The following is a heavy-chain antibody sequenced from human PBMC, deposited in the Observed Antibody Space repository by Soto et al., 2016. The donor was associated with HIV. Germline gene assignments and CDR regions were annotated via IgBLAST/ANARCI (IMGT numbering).Heavy chain of an antibody. V-gene: IGHV3-33*01. CDR1: GFTFSSYG. D-gene: IGHD5-12*01. CDR2: IWYDGSNK. J-gene: IGHJ3*02. Sequence: VQLVESGGGVVQPGRSLRLSCAASGFTFSSYGMHWVRQAPGKGLEWVAVIWYDGSNKYYADSVKGRFTISRDNSKNTLYLQMNSLRAEDTAVYYCARGGDGYIHDAFDIWGQGTMVTVXS. CDR3: ARGGDGYIHDAFDI.